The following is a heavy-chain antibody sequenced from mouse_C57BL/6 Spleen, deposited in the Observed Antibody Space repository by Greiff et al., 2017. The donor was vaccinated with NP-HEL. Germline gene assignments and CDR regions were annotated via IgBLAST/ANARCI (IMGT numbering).Heavy chain of an antibody. CDR1: GYTFTSYW. Sequence: VQLQQPGAELVMPGASVKLSCKASGYTFTSYWMHWVKQRPGQGLEWIGEIDPSDSYTNYNQKFKGKSTLTVDKSSSTAYMQLSSLTSEDSAVYYCARPLYYDYDVNAMDYWGQGTSVTVSS. D-gene: IGHD2-4*01. J-gene: IGHJ4*01. CDR2: IDPSDSYT. CDR3: ARPLYYDYDVNAMDY. V-gene: IGHV1-69*01.